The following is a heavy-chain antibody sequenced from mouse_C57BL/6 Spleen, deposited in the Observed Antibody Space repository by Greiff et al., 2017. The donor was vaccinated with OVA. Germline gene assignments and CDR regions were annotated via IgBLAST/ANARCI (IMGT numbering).Heavy chain of an antibody. D-gene: IGHD2-5*01. CDR3: ARPAYYSNYEGDYYAMDY. J-gene: IGHJ4*01. Sequence: QVQLQQPGAELVRPGTSVKLSCKASGYTFTSYWMHWVKQRPGQGLEWIGVIDPSDSYTNYNQKFKGKATLTVDKSSSTAYMQHSSLTSEDSAVYYCARPAYYSNYEGDYYAMDYWGQGTSVTVSS. CDR1: GYTFTSYW. CDR2: IDPSDSYT. V-gene: IGHV1-59*01.